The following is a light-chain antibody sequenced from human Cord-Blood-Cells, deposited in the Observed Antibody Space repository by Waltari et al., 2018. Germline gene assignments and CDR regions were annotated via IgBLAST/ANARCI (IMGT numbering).Light chain of an antibody. Sequence: QMTQSPSSLAASVGDRVTITCRASQSISSYLNWYQQKPGKAPKLLIYAASSLQSGVPSRFSGSGSGTDFTLTISSLQPEDFATYYCQQSYSTPYSFGQGTKLEIK. CDR2: AAS. CDR3: QQSYSTPYS. V-gene: IGKV1-39*01. J-gene: IGKJ2*03. CDR1: QSISSY.